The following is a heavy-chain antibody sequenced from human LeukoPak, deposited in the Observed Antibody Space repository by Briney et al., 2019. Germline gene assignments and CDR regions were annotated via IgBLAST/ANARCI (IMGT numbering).Heavy chain of an antibody. CDR3: TRAGGQWLPRYYFDY. V-gene: IGHV3-49*03. CDR2: IRSNAYGGTT. D-gene: IGHD6-19*01. Sequence: PGGSLRPSCTASGFTFGDYAMSWIRQAPGKGLERVGFIRSNAYGGTTEYAASVKGRFTILRDYSKSIRYLKMNSLKIEDTAVYYCTRAGGQWLPRYYFDYWGQGTLVTVSS. J-gene: IGHJ4*02. CDR1: GFTFGDYA.